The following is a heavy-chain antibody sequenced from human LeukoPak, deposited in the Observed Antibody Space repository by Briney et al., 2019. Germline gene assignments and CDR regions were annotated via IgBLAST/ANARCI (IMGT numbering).Heavy chain of an antibody. V-gene: IGHV3-20*04. Sequence: GGSLRLSCAASGFTFDDYGMSWVRQAPGKGLEWVSGINWNGGSTGYADSVKGRFTISRDNSKNTLYLQMNSLRAEDTAVYYCAKGPSGEQWLVGSDYWGQGTLVTVSS. D-gene: IGHD6-19*01. CDR3: AKGPSGEQWLVGSDY. CDR2: INWNGGST. CDR1: GFTFDDYG. J-gene: IGHJ4*02.